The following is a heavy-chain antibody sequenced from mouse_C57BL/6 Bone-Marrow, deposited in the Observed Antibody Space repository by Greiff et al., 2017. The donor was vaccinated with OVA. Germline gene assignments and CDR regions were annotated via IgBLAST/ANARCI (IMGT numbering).Heavy chain of an antibody. Sequence: EVMLVESGGDLVKPGGSLKLSCAASGFTFSSYGMSWVRQTPDKRLEWVATISSGGSYTYYPDSVKGRFTISRDNAKNTLYLQMSSLKSEDTAMYYCASPYYYEDYAMDYWGQGTSVTGSS. J-gene: IGHJ4*01. CDR3: ASPYYYEDYAMDY. D-gene: IGHD1-1*01. CDR2: ISSGGSYT. V-gene: IGHV5-6*02. CDR1: GFTFSSYG.